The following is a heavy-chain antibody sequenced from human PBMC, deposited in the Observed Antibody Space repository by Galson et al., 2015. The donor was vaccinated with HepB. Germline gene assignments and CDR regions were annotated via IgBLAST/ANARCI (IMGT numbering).Heavy chain of an antibody. CDR2: ISAYNGNT. D-gene: IGHD2-15*01. CDR1: GYTFTSYG. V-gene: IGHV1-18*04. Sequence: SVKVSCKASGYTFTSYGISWVRQAPGQGLEWMGWISAYNGNTNYAQKLQGRVTMTTDTSTSTAYMELRSLRSDDTAVYYCARRCGSGGSCYSPTNYYYGMDVWGQGTTVTVSS. CDR3: ARRCGSGGSCYSPTNYYYGMDV. J-gene: IGHJ6*02.